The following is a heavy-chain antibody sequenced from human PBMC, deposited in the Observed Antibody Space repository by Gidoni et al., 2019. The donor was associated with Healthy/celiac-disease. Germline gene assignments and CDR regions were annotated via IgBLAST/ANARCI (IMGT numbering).Heavy chain of an antibody. Sequence: QVQLVESGGGVVQPGRSLRLPWAASGFTFSSYAMHWVRQAPGKGLEWVAVISYDGSNKYYADSVKGRFTISRDNSKNTLYLQMNSLRAEDTAVYYCARDCVMITFGGEALDYWGQGTLVTVSS. CDR1: GFTFSSYA. CDR2: ISYDGSNK. CDR3: ARDCVMITFGGEALDY. D-gene: IGHD3-16*01. V-gene: IGHV3-30-3*01. J-gene: IGHJ4*02.